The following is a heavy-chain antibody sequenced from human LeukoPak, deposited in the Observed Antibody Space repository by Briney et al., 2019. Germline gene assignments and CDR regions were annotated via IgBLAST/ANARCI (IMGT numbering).Heavy chain of an antibody. D-gene: IGHD3-9*01. V-gene: IGHV3-23*01. J-gene: IGHJ4*02. CDR3: AKSPRAGGDYDILTGYSEYYFDY. Sequence: GGSLRLSCAASGFTFSDYYMSWIRQAPGKGLEWVSGISGSGGSTYYADSVKGRFTISRDNSKNTLYLQMNSLRAEDTAVYYCAKSPRAGGDYDILTGYSEYYFDYWGQGTLVTVSS. CDR2: ISGSGGST. CDR1: GFTFSDYY.